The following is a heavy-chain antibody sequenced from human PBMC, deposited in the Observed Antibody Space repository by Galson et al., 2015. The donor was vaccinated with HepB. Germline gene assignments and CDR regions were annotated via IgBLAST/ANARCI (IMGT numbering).Heavy chain of an antibody. V-gene: IGHV3-30-3*01. D-gene: IGHD1-26*01. CDR3: ARDAMGRGSGSYSAFDY. J-gene: IGHJ4*02. Sequence: SLRLSCAASGFNFNTYTMHWVRQAPGKGLEWVSTISSAGSSQYYPDSVKGRFTVSRDNSKNMMYLQVDSLRAEGTAVFYCARDAMGRGSGSYSAFDYWGQGILVTVSS. CDR1: GFNFNTYT. CDR2: ISSAGSSQ.